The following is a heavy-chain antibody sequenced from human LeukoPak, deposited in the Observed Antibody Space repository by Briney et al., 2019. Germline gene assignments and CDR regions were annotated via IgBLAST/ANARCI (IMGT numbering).Heavy chain of an antibody. CDR1: GGSISSYY. CDR3: ARVRGSSGWYLRNYYMDV. CDR2: IYTSGST. V-gene: IGHV4-4*07. D-gene: IGHD6-19*01. J-gene: IGHJ6*03. Sequence: PSETLSLTCTVSGGSISSYYRSWIRQPAGKGLEWIGRIYTSGSTYYNPSLKSRVPMSVDTSKNQFSLKLSSVTAADTAVYYCARVRGSSGWYLRNYYMDVWGKGTTVTISS.